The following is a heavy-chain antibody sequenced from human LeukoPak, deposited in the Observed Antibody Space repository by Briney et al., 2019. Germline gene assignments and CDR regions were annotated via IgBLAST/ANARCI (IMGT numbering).Heavy chain of an antibody. CDR2: ISNDGSDK. J-gene: IGHJ4*02. Sequence: GGSLRLSCAASGFIFSSYGMHWVRQAPGRGLEWVAVISNDGSDKYCADSVKGRFTISRDNSNKTVYLQMNSLRAEDTAVYYCAKEGRYGDYFDYWGQGTLVTVSS. D-gene: IGHD4/OR15-4a*01. CDR1: GFIFSSYG. V-gene: IGHV3-30*18. CDR3: AKEGRYGDYFDY.